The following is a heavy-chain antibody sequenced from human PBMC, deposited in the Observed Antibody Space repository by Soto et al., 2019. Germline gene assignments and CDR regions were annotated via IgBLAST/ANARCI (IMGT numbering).Heavy chain of an antibody. J-gene: IGHJ4*02. CDR1: GYTFTSYG. V-gene: IGHV1-18*01. CDR2: ISAYNGNT. D-gene: IGHD1-26*01. CDR3: ARDPPALYSGSYYGDY. Sequence: QVQLVQSGAEVKKPGASVKVSCKASGYTFTSYGISWVRQAPGQGLEWMGWISAYNGNTNYAQKLQGRVTMTTDPSTSTAYMELRGLRSDDTAVYYCARDPPALYSGSYYGDYWGQGTLVTVSS.